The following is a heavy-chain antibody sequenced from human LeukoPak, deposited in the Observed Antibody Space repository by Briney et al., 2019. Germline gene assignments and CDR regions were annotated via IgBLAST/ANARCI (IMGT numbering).Heavy chain of an antibody. D-gene: IGHD3-22*01. V-gene: IGHV3-23*01. CDR2: ISGSGGST. CDR1: GFTFSSYA. CDR3: ARQNPLYYDSSGPMGLTFDP. Sequence: GGSLRLSCAASGFTFSSYAMSWVRQAPGKGLEWVSAISGSGGSTYYADSVKGRFTISRDNSKNTPYLQMNSLRAEDTAVYYCARQNPLYYDSSGPMGLTFDPWGQGTLVTVSS. J-gene: IGHJ5*02.